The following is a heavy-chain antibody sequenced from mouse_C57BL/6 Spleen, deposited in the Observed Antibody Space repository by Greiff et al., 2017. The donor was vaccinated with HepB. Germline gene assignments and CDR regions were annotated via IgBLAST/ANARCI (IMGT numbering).Heavy chain of an antibody. Sequence: EVQVVESGGGLVQPKGSLKLSCAASGFTFNTYAMHWVRQAPGKGLEWVARIRSKSSNYATYYADSVKDRFTISRDDSQSMLYLQMNNLKTEDTAMYYCVRDQGYGGPRYFDVWGTGTTVTVSS. D-gene: IGHD2-2*01. CDR3: VRDQGYGGPRYFDV. CDR2: IRSKSSNYAT. J-gene: IGHJ1*03. CDR1: GFTFNTYA. V-gene: IGHV10-3*01.